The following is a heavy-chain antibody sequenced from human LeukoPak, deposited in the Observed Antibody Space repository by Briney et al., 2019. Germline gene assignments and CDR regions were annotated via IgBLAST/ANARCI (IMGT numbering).Heavy chain of an antibody. Sequence: ASVKVSXKASGYAFISYDINWVRQATGQGLEWVGYMNPNSGNTGYAQKFQGRVTITKNTSITTAYMELSSLRSEDTAVYYCAREGFDYWGQGTLVTVSS. CDR3: AREGFDY. CDR1: GYAFISYD. V-gene: IGHV1-8*01. J-gene: IGHJ4*02. CDR2: MNPNSGNT.